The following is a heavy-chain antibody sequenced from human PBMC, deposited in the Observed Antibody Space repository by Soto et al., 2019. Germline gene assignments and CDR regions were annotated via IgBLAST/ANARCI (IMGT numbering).Heavy chain of an antibody. CDR1: GGTFSSYA. D-gene: IGHD5-18*01. J-gene: IGHJ6*02. CDR3: ARAHGSRYRYGSGGAYYYYGKNV. CDR2: IIPIFCTA. Sequence: SVEVSCKXSGGTFSSYAIRWVRQAPGQGLEWMGGIIPIFCTANYAQKFQGRVTITADESTSTAYMELSSLRAEDTAVYYCARAHGSRYRYGSGGAYYYYGKNVWGQGTTVTVSS. V-gene: IGHV1-69*13.